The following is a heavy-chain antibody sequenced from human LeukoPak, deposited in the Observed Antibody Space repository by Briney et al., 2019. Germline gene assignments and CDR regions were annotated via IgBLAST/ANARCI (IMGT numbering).Heavy chain of an antibody. Sequence: PGGSLRLSCAASGFTFSSYGMHWVRQAPGKGLEWVAVISYDGSNKYYADSVKGRFTISRDNSKNTLYLQMNSLRAEDTAVYYCANLIDSDYWGQGTLVTVSS. D-gene: IGHD3-16*01. CDR3: ANLIDSDY. CDR1: GFTFSSYG. J-gene: IGHJ4*02. V-gene: IGHV3-30*18. CDR2: ISYDGSNK.